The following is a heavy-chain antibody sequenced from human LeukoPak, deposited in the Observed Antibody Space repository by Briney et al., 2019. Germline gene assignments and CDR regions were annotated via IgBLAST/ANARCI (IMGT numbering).Heavy chain of an antibody. J-gene: IGHJ4*02. CDR2: IKQDGSEK. Sequence: GGSLRLSCAGSGFTFSSYWMSWVRQAPGKGLEWVANIKQDGSEKYYVDSVKGRFTISRDNAKNSLYLQMNSLRAEDTAVYYCARHVVGARMPHFDYWGQGTLVTVSS. D-gene: IGHD1-26*01. CDR3: ARHVVGARMPHFDY. CDR1: GFTFSSYW. V-gene: IGHV3-7*01.